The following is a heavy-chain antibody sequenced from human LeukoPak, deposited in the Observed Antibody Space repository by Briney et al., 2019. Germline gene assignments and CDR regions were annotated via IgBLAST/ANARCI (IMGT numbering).Heavy chain of an antibody. CDR3: ATYTHWVAGDV. Sequence: GGSLRLSCAASGFTFSDSWMSWARQAPGKGLEWVANMNQDGSAKGYVDSVKGRFTISRDNARNSLYLQMSSLRPEDTAVYYCATYTHWVAGDVWGQGTTVTVSS. V-gene: IGHV3-7*01. CDR1: GFTFSDSW. CDR2: MNQDGSAK. J-gene: IGHJ6*02. D-gene: IGHD3-16*01.